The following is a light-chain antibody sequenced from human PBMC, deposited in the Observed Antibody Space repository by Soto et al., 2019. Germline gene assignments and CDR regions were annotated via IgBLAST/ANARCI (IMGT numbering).Light chain of an antibody. CDR3: QQSYSTRHT. V-gene: IGKV1-39*01. J-gene: IGKJ2*01. Sequence: DIQMTQSPSSLSASVGDRVTITCRASQSISSYLNWYQQKPGKAPKLLIYAASSLQSGVPSRFSGCGSGTDFTLTNSSLQPEDFATYYCQQSYSTRHTFGQGTKLVIK. CDR2: AAS. CDR1: QSISSY.